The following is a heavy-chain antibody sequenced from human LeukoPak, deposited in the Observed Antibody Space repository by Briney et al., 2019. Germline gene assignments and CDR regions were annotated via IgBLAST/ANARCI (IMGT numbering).Heavy chain of an antibody. CDR3: AAYDFWSGWGRGDY. D-gene: IGHD3-3*01. CDR1: GGSISSSNW. CDR2: IYHSGST. Sequence: PSETLSLTCAVSGGSISSSNWWSWVRQPPGKGLEWIGEIYHSGSTNYNPSLKSRVTISVDTSKNQFSLKLSSVTAADTAVYYCAAYDFWSGWGRGDYWGQGTLVTVSS. V-gene: IGHV4-4*02. J-gene: IGHJ4*02.